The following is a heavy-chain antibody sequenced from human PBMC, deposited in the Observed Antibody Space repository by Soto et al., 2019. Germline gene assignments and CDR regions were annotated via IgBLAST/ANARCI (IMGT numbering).Heavy chain of an antibody. V-gene: IGHV3-11*01. CDR1: GFTFSDYY. CDR3: ARDSAPTSGIWFGELLERYYFDY. J-gene: IGHJ4*02. CDR2: ISSSGSTI. D-gene: IGHD3-10*01. Sequence: GGSLRLSCAASGFTFSDYYMSWIRQAPGKGLEWVSYISSSGSTIYYADSVKGRFTISRDNAKNSLYLQMNSLRAEDTAVYYCARDSAPTSGIWFGELLERYYFDYWGQGTLVTVSS.